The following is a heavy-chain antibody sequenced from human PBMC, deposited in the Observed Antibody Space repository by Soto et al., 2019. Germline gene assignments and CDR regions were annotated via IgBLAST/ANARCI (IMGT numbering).Heavy chain of an antibody. Sequence: GGSLRLSCAASGFTFSDYWMSWVRQAPGKGLEWVANIKQDGSEKNSVDSVKGRFTISRDNSKNTLYLQMNSLRAEDTAVYYCARDPLGYCSGGSCYSLYYYYGMDVWGQGTTVTVSS. J-gene: IGHJ6*02. CDR1: GFTFSDYW. V-gene: IGHV3-7*01. D-gene: IGHD2-15*01. CDR2: IKQDGSEK. CDR3: ARDPLGYCSGGSCYSLYYYYGMDV.